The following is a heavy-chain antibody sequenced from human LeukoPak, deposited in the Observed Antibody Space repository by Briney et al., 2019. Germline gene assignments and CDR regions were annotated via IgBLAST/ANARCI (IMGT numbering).Heavy chain of an antibody. V-gene: IGHV4-34*01. J-gene: IGHJ6*02. CDR3: ASGRQNYYYYGMDV. CDR1: GGSFSGYY. CDR2: INHSGST. Sequence: SETLSLTCAVYGGSFSGYYWSWIRQPPGKGLEWIGEINHSGSTNYNPSLKSRVTISVDTSKNQFSLKLSSVTAADTAVYYCASGRQNYYYYGMDVWGQGTTVTVSS.